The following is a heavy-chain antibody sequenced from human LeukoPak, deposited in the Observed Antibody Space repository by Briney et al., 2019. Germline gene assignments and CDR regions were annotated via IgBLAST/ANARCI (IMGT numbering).Heavy chain of an antibody. Sequence: ASVKVSCKASGYTFAGQYQHWVRQAPGQGLEWMGWINPNSGDTNYAQKFQGRVTMTRDTSISTAYMELSRLTSDDTAVYYCATGSGTYSPDYWGQGTLVTVTS. CDR3: ATGSGTYSPDY. D-gene: IGHD3-10*01. J-gene: IGHJ4*02. V-gene: IGHV1-2*02. CDR2: INPNSGDT. CDR1: GYTFAGQY.